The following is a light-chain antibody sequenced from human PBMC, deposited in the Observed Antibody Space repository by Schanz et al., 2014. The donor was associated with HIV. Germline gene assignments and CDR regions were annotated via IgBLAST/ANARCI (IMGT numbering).Light chain of an antibody. J-gene: IGLJ3*02. CDR3: SSYVGKAMV. Sequence: QSALTQPPSASGSPGQSVTISCTGTSSTVGDYNWVSWHQQHPGRAPKVIIYEVTKRPSGVPDRFSGYKSGNTASLTVSGLQAGDEADYYCSSYVGKAMVFGGGTKLTVL. CDR1: SSTVGDYNW. CDR2: EVT. V-gene: IGLV2-8*01.